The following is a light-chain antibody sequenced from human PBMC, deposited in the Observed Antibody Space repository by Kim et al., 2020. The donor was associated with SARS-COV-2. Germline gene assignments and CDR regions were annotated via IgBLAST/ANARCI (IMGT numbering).Light chain of an antibody. CDR3: AAWDDSLNGKV. Sequence: GQRVAIACSGGGSNIGSNPVDWYRQLPGTAPKLLISNNSERPSGVPDRFSGSRSGTSASLAISGLHSEDEADYYCAAWDDSLNGKVFGTGTKVTVL. J-gene: IGLJ1*01. V-gene: IGLV1-44*01. CDR2: NNS. CDR1: GSNIGSNP.